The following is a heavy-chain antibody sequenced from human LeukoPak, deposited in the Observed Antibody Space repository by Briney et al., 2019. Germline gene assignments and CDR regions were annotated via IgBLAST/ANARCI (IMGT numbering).Heavy chain of an antibody. CDR2: IKGKADGGTT. CDR3: TTGAY. Sequence: GGSLRLSCAASGLTFTNAWMRWVRQAPGKGLEWVGRIKGKADGGTTDYAAPVKGRFTISRDDSKNTLYLQMNSLKTEDTAVYYCTTGAYWGQGTLVTVSS. CDR1: GLTFTNAW. J-gene: IGHJ4*02. V-gene: IGHV3-15*01.